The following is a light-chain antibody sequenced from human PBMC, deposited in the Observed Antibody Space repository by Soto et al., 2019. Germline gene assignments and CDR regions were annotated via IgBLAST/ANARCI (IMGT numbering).Light chain of an antibody. CDR3: QQYHSDPIT. J-gene: IGKJ5*01. CDR1: QSVLSNSDNKNY. CDR2: WAS. Sequence: DFVMTQSPDYLAVSLGERATINCKSSQSVLSNSDNKNYLAWFQQKPGQPPKLLIYWASTRESGVPDRFSGSGSATDFTLTISSLQAEDVAVYYCQQYHSDPITFGQGTRLEIK. V-gene: IGKV4-1*01.